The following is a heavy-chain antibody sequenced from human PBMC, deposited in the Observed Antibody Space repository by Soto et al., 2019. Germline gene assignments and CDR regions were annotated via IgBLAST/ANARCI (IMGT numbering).Heavy chain of an antibody. D-gene: IGHD5-18*01. CDR1: GGSISSGGYY. CDR2: IYYSGST. CDR3: AREFEYSYGSTNYFDY. J-gene: IGHJ4*02. V-gene: IGHV4-31*03. Sequence: PSETLSLTCTVSGGSISSGGYYWSWIRQHPGKGLEWIGYIYYSGSTYYNPSLKSRVTISVDTSKNQFSLKLSSVTAADTAVYYCAREFEYSYGSTNYFDYWGQGTLVTVSS.